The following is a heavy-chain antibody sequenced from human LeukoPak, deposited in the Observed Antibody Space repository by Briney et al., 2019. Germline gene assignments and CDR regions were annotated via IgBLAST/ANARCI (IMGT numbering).Heavy chain of an antibody. CDR3: ATNLCTNGVCYTRGPFDY. V-gene: IGHV1-24*01. Sequence: ASVKVSCKVSGYTLTELSMHWVRQAPGKGLEWMGGFDPEDGETIYAQKFQGRVTMTEDTSTDTAYMELSSLRSEDTAVYYCATNLCTNGVCYTRGPFDYWGQGTLVTVSS. CDR2: FDPEDGET. J-gene: IGHJ4*02. CDR1: GYTLTELS. D-gene: IGHD2-8*01.